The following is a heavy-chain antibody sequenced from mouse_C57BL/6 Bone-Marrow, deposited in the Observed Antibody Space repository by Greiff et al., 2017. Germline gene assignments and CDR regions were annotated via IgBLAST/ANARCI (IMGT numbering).Heavy chain of an antibody. CDR1: GFTFSSYG. CDR3: ARRPQRCAY. Sequence: EVQLVESGGDLVKPGGSLKLSCAASGFTFSSYGMSWVRQTPDKRLEWVATISSGGSYTYYPDSVKGRFTISRDNAKNTLYLQMSSLKSEDTAMYYCARRPQRCAYWGQGTLGTVSA. V-gene: IGHV5-6*01. CDR2: ISSGGSYT. J-gene: IGHJ3*01. D-gene: IGHD3-2*02.